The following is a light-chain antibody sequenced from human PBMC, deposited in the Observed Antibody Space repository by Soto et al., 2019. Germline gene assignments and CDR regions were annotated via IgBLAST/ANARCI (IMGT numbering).Light chain of an antibody. Sequence: DIVMTQSPFALSASVGDRVTITCRASQNIRGFLHWYQQKPGKGPKLLIYGTSNLESGVPSRFGGSGSGTDFTLTISGLQLEDFATYYCQQSFSNYFTFGGGTKVEI. V-gene: IGKV1-39*01. CDR2: GTS. CDR1: QNIRGF. J-gene: IGKJ4*01. CDR3: QQSFSNYFT.